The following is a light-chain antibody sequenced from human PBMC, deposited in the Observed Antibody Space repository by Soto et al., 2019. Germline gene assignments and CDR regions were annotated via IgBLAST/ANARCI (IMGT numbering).Light chain of an antibody. CDR3: SSFSRTGSLYV. CDR2: EVY. J-gene: IGLJ1*01. Sequence: QSALTQPASVSGSPGQSITISCSGSTSDIGDHNYVSWYQQHPGKVPQLLIFEVYNRPSGISDRFYASKSGNTASLTISGLQAEDEAVYYCSSFSRTGSLYVFGTGTKVTVL. CDR1: TSDIGDHNY. V-gene: IGLV2-14*01.